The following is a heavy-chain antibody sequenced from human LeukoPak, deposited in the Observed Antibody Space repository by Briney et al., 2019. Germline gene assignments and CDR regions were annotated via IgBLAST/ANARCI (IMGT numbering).Heavy chain of an antibody. V-gene: IGHV3-7*01. CDR2: IKPDGSET. CDR1: GLPFSISW. CDR3: AFGNAFDV. Sequence: GGSLRLSCAASGLPFSISWKSWVRQAPGKGLQCVGNIKPDGSETFYVDSVRGRFTISRDNARNLLFLQVNSLRVDDTAVYYCAFGNAFDVWGRGTMVTVSS. J-gene: IGHJ3*01. D-gene: IGHD2-15*01.